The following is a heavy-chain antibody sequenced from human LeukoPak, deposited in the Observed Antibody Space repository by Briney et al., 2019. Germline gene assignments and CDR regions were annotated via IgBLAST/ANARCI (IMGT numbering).Heavy chain of an antibody. CDR1: GFIFSNYG. V-gene: IGHV3-30*02. D-gene: IGHD1-1*01. Sequence: PGGSLRLSCAASGFIFSNYGMHWVRQAPGKGLEWVAFIRSDGSDKYYADSVKGRFTISRDNSKNTLYLQMNSLRAEDTAVYYCAKDLRWTHYNFDYWGQGTLVTVSS. CDR2: IRSDGSDK. CDR3: AKDLRWTHYNFDY. J-gene: IGHJ4*02.